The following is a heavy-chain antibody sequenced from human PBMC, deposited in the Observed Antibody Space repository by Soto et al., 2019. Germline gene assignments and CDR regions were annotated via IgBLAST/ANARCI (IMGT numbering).Heavy chain of an antibody. CDR1: GFSFNNYA. CDR3: AKDVGGHYCTPTSCLYFFHS. Sequence: EVQLLESGGGLVQPGGSLRLSCAASGFSFNNYAMNWVRQAPGQELEWVSTISDSGSTYYADSVKGRFTISRDNSKNTLYLQMKSLRAEDTAVYFCAKDVGGHYCTPTSCLYFFHSWGRGTLVTVSS. J-gene: IGHJ4*02. V-gene: IGHV3-23*01. CDR2: ISDSGST. D-gene: IGHD2-2*01.